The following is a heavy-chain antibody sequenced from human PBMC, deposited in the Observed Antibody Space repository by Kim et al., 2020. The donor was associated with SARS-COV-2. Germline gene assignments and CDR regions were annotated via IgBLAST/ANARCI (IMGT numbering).Heavy chain of an antibody. CDR2: IHHSGST. CDR3: ARGGTIFGVVILDY. Sequence: SETLSLTCTVSGYSISSGYYCGWIRQPPRKGLERIGSIHHSGSTYYTPSLKSLVTISVDTSKNYFSLKLRSVPAANPPVQYCARGGTIFGVVILDYWGQG. CDR1: GYSISSGYY. V-gene: IGHV4-38-2*02. D-gene: IGHD3-3*01. J-gene: IGHJ4*02.